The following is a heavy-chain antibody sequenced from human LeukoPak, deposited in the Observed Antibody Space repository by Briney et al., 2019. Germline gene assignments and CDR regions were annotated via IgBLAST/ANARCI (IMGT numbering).Heavy chain of an antibody. Sequence: SQTLSLTRAISGESVSSNSAAWNWIRQSPSRGLEWLGRTYYRSKWYNDSAVSVKSRITINPDTSKNQFTLQLIAVTPENTAVYYCARSLAYIVVGPAARYAFDIWGQGTMVTVFS. CDR1: GESVSSNSAA. CDR2: TYYRSKWYN. V-gene: IGHV6-1*01. CDR3: ARSLAYIVVGPAARYAFDI. J-gene: IGHJ3*02. D-gene: IGHD2-2*01.